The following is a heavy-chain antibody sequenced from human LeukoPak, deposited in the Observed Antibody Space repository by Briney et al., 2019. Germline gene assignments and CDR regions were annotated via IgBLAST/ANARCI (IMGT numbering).Heavy chain of an antibody. J-gene: IGHJ6*03. CDR2: ILPISGTE. D-gene: IGHD2-2*02. Sequence: ASVTVSCMASGGTFSSYVISWVRQAPGQGLEWMGGILPISGTETYAQKYRGRVTITTDESTSTAYMELSSLRSELTAVYYCAYCSTTSCYTSAPYYMDVWGKGTTVTVSS. CDR1: GGTFSSYV. CDR3: AYCSTTSCYTSAPYYMDV. V-gene: IGHV1-69*05.